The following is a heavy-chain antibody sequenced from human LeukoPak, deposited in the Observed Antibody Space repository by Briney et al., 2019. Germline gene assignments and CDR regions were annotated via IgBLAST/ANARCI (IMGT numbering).Heavy chain of an antibody. CDR3: ARASSYPGSGTANWLEP. Sequence: ASVKVSCKASGFTFTTYHIHWVRQAPGQGLEWMGWTNTKSGGTNYVQKFQGRVTMNRDKSISTAYMELNSLTSDDSAVYYCARASSYPGSGTANWLEPWGQGTLVTVSS. CDR2: TNTKSGGT. J-gene: IGHJ5*02. V-gene: IGHV1-2*02. D-gene: IGHD3-10*01. CDR1: GFTFTTYH.